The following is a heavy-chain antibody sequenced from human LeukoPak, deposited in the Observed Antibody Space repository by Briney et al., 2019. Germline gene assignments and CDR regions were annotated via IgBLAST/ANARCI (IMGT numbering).Heavy chain of an antibody. CDR1: GFTFDDYA. CDR3: AKSIAAAAPNWFDP. D-gene: IGHD6-13*01. J-gene: IGHJ5*02. Sequence: GGSLRLSCAASGFTFDDYAMHWVRQAPGRGLEWVSGISWNSGSIGYADSVKGRFTISRDNAKNSLYLQMNSLRAEDTALYYCAKSIAAAAPNWFDPWGQGTLVTVSS. CDR2: ISWNSGSI. V-gene: IGHV3-9*01.